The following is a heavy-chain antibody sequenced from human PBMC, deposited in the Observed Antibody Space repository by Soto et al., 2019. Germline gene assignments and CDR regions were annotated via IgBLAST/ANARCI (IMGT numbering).Heavy chain of an antibody. V-gene: IGHV4-38-2*01. Sequence: PSETLSLTCAVSGYSISSSYYWGWIRQPPGKGLEWIGSIYHSGSTYYNPSLKSRVTISVDTSKNQFSLKLSSVTAADTAVYYCARVGDPGPVLRYFDWLPPDYYYYGMDVWGQGTTVTVSS. CDR2: IYHSGST. J-gene: IGHJ6*02. CDR1: GYSISSSYY. CDR3: ARVGDPGPVLRYFDWLPPDYYYYGMDV. D-gene: IGHD3-9*01.